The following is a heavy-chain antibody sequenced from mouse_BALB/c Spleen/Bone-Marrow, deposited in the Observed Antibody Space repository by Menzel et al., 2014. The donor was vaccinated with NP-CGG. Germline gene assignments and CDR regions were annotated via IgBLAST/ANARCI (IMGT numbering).Heavy chain of an antibody. J-gene: IGHJ1*01. Sequence: EVKLMESGGGLVQPGGSLKLSCVASGFTFSSYGMSWVRQTPDKRLELVATINNNGGSTYYPDSVKGQFTISSDNAKNTLYLQMSSLKSEDTAMYYCARVYGWYFDVWGAGTTVTVSS. V-gene: IGHV5-6-3*01. CDR1: GFTFSSYG. CDR3: ARVYGWYFDV. D-gene: IGHD1-1*01. CDR2: INNNGGST.